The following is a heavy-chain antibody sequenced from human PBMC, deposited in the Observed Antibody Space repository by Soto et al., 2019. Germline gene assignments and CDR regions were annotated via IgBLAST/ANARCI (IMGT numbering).Heavy chain of an antibody. Sequence: SVKVSCKASGGTFSSYAISWVRQAPGQGLEWMGGIIPIFGTANYAQKFQGRVTITADESTSTAYMELSSLRSEDTAVYYCARDFGRAARPDPRGNWFDPWGQGTLVTVSS. CDR3: ARDFGRAARPDPRGNWFDP. CDR2: IIPIFGTA. CDR1: GGTFSSYA. D-gene: IGHD6-6*01. V-gene: IGHV1-69*13. J-gene: IGHJ5*02.